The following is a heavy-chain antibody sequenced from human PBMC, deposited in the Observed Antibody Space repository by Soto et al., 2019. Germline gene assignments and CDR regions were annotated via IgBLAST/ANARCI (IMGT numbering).Heavy chain of an antibody. CDR2: ITGSSNII. V-gene: IGHV3-48*02. CDR1: GFTFSIYG. Sequence: EVQLVESGGGLVQPGGSLTLSCAASGFTFSIYGMYWVRQAPGKGLEWLSFITGSSNIIYYADSVKGRFTISRDNAQNSLYRQMNSLSDEDTAVYYCARGGATANSDGMDVWGQGTTVTVSS. D-gene: IGHD2-21*02. J-gene: IGHJ6*02. CDR3: ARGGATANSDGMDV.